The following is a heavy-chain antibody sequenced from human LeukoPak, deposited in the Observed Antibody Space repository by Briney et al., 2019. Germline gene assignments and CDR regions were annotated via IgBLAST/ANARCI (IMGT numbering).Heavy chain of an antibody. CDR3: AKDLMATVTTITFDF. V-gene: IGHV3-30-3*02. D-gene: IGHD4-17*01. Sequence: GGSLRLSCAASGFTFSGYPIHWVRQAPGKGLEWVAVISYDGSNKYYADSVKGRFTISRDNSKNTLYLQMNSLRAEDTAVYYCAKDLMATVTTITFDFWGQGTPVTVSS. CDR2: ISYDGSNK. J-gene: IGHJ4*02. CDR1: GFTFSGYP.